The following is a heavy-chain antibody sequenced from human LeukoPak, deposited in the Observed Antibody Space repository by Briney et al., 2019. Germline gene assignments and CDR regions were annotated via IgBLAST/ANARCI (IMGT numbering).Heavy chain of an antibody. CDR2: ISAYNGNT. D-gene: IGHD1-26*01. V-gene: IGHV1-18*01. Sequence: GASVKVSCKASGYTFTTYGISWVRQAPGQGLEWMGWISAYNGNTNYAQKLQGRVTMTTDTSTSTAYMELRSLRSDDTAVYYCAIAKVGATFYYFDYWGQGTLVTVSS. CDR3: AIAKVGATFYYFDY. CDR1: GYTFTTYG. J-gene: IGHJ4*02.